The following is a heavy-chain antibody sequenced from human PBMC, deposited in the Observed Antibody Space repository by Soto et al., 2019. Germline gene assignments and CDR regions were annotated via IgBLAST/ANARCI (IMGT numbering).Heavy chain of an antibody. Sequence: EASVKVSCKASGGTLSSYAISWVRQAPGQGLEWMGGIIPIFGTANYAQKFQGRVTITADESTSTAYMELSSLRSEDTAVYYCARDLLDYGGNSISWYWGQGTLVTVSS. D-gene: IGHD4-17*01. J-gene: IGHJ4*02. V-gene: IGHV1-69*13. CDR2: IIPIFGTA. CDR3: ARDLLDYGGNSISWY. CDR1: GGTLSSYA.